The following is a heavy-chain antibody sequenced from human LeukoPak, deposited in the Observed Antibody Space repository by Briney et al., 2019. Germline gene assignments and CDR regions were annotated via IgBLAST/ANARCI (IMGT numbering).Heavy chain of an antibody. CDR3: AREEYAFNSYMDF. D-gene: IGHD2-2*01. V-gene: IGHV4-39*07. Sequence: PSETLSLTCTVSGASVTGTGYCWAWLRQPPGKGLEWIGSIYDNGNTYYNPPLTSRVTLSLDTSKNQFSLKLSSVTAADTAVYYCAREEYAFNSYMDFWGKGTTVTVSS. CDR1: GASVTGTGYC. J-gene: IGHJ6*03. CDR2: IYDNGNT.